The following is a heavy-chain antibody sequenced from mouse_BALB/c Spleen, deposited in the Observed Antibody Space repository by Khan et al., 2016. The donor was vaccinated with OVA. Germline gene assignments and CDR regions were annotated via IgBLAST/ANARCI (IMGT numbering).Heavy chain of an antibody. CDR1: GYTFSSYW. Sequence: QIQLVQSGAELMKPGASVKISCKATGYTFSSYWLEWVKQRPGHGLEWIGEILPGSGSRNYNEKFKGKATFTADISSKTTYMQLSSLTSEDSAFYYCASVNYDSRDYFDYWGQGTTLTVSS. CDR3: ASVNYDSRDYFDY. D-gene: IGHD1-1*01. J-gene: IGHJ2*01. CDR2: ILPGSGSR. V-gene: IGHV1-9*01.